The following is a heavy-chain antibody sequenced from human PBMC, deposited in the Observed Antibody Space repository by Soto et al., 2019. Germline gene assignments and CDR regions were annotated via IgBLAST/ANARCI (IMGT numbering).Heavy chain of an antibody. J-gene: IGHJ4*02. CDR2: ISGGDGAT. CDR1: GFTFSTSS. CDR3: AKDLSNFPY. D-gene: IGHD3-16*02. Sequence: GGSLRLSCETSGFTFSTSSMTWVRQPPGKGLEWVSAISGGDGATHYAASVEGRFTISRDNSKKTLFLQMTSLRVEDTAVYYCAKDLSNFPYWGQGALVTVSS. V-gene: IGHV3-23*01.